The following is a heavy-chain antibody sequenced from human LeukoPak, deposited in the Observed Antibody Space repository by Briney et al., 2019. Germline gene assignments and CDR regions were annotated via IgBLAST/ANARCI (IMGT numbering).Heavy chain of an antibody. V-gene: IGHV3-21*01. CDR1: GFTFTSYG. D-gene: IGHD6-25*01. Sequence: GESLRLSCAASGFTFTSYGMSWVRQAPGKGLEWVSSISSSTSSSSYISYADSVKGRFTISRDNAKNSLYLQMNSLRAEDTAVYYCARASDPSGFDYWGQGTLVTVSS. J-gene: IGHJ4*02. CDR2: ISSSTSSSSYI. CDR3: ARASDPSGFDY.